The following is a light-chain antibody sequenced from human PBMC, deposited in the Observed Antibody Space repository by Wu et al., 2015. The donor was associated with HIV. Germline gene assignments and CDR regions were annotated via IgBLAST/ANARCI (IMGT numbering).Light chain of an antibody. CDR1: QSVSSSY. CDR3: QQYGSSNGVG. J-gene: IGKJ2*03. CDR2: GAS. Sequence: EIVLTQSPGTLSLSPGERATLSCRASQSVSSSYLAWYQQKPGQAPRLLIYGASSRATGIPDRFSGSGSGTDFTLTISRLEPEDFAVYYCQQYGSSNGVGFGRGDQSWR. V-gene: IGKV3-20*01.